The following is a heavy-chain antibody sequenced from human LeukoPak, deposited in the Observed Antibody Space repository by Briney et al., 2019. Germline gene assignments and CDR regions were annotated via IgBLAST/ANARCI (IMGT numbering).Heavy chain of an antibody. CDR2: INQDGSEE. CDR3: ARDLGGIAVAGTTNDAFDI. V-gene: IGHV3-7*01. D-gene: IGHD6-19*01. Sequence: GGSLRLSCAASGFTFSSYWMSWVRQAPGKGLEWVANINQDGSEEYYVDSVKGRFTFSGDNAKSSLYLQMNSLRAEDTAVYYCARDLGGIAVAGTTNDAFDIWGQGTMVTVSS. CDR1: GFTFSSYW. J-gene: IGHJ3*02.